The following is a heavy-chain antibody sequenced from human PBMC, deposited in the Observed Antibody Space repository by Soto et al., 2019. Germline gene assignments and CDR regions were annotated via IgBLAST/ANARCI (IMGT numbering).Heavy chain of an antibody. J-gene: IGHJ3*02. D-gene: IGHD3-3*01. V-gene: IGHV3-15*01. CDR3: TTTYYDFWSGYYDAFDI. CDR1: GFTFSNAW. CDR2: IKSKTDGGTT. Sequence: GGSLRLSCAASGFTFSNAWMSWVRQAPGKGLEWVGRIKSKTDGGTTDYAAPVKGRFTISRDDSKNTPYLQMNSLKTEDTAVYYCTTTYYDFWSGYYDAFDIWGQGTMVTVSS.